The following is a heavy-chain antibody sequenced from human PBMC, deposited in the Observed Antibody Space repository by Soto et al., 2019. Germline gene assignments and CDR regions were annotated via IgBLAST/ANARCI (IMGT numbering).Heavy chain of an antibody. Sequence: SETLSLTCTVSGGSIGSSSYYWGWIRQPPGKGLEWIGSIYYSGSTYYNPSLKSRVTISVDTSKNQFSLKLSSVTAADTAVYYCARKDVITIFEVVTPSYMDVWGKGTTVTVSS. V-gene: IGHV4-39*01. D-gene: IGHD3-3*01. CDR2: IYYSGST. CDR1: GGSIGSSSYY. CDR3: ARKDVITIFEVVTPSYMDV. J-gene: IGHJ6*03.